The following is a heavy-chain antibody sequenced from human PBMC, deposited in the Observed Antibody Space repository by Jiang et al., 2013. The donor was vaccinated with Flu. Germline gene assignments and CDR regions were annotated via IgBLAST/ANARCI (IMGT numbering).Heavy chain of an antibody. J-gene: IGHJ4*02. CDR2: ISYDGTNK. CDR3: VRGELHGLIDY. V-gene: IGHV3-30*01. CDR1: GFTFSSDS. D-gene: IGHD3-10*01. Sequence: VQLVESGGGMVQPGRSLRLSCAASGFTFSSDSMHWVRQAPGKGLEWVALISYDGTNKFYADSVKGRFTISRDNSKSTLYLQMDSLRAEDTAVYYCVRGELHGLIDYWGQGTLLTVSS.